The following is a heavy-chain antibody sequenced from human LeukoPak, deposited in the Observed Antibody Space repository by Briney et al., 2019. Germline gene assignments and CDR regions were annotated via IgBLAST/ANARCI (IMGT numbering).Heavy chain of an antibody. J-gene: IGHJ4*02. V-gene: IGHV3-21*01. Sequence: GGSLRLSCAASGFTFSSYGMHWVRQAPGKGLEWVASISRNSTYTHYADSVKGRFTISRDNARNSLFLQMNSLRAEDTAIYYCASDEGNYFDYWGQGTLVTVSS. CDR3: ASDEGNYFDY. CDR2: ISRNSTYT. CDR1: GFTFSSYG.